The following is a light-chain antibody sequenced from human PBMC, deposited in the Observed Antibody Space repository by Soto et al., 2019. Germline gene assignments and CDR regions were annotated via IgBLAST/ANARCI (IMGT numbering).Light chain of an antibody. CDR2: GSS. J-gene: IGKJ2*01. V-gene: IGKV3-20*01. CDR1: QRVSSNY. Sequence: DIVLTHSPGTLCLSQVEGATVSYRASQRVSSNYLAWYQQKPGQAPRLLIYGSSSRATGLPDRFSGSGSGTDFTLTINSLEPEDFAMYYCQQYETSPFTFGQGTKVDIK. CDR3: QQYETSPFT.